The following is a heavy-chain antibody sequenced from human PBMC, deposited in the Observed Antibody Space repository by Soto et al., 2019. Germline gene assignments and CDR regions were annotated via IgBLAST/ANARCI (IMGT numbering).Heavy chain of an antibody. D-gene: IGHD3-3*01. CDR2: IYYSGSA. V-gene: IGHV4-39*01. CDR1: GGSISSGGFY. J-gene: IGHJ5*01. Sequence: SETLSLTCTVSGGSISSGGFYGSWIRQHPGKGLEWIGYIYYSGSAYYNPSLKSRVTMSVDTSQNQFSLKLSSVTAADTAVYYCAGRTSLTSVEIFSGGLSGYNWVDPWGRGTLVTVSS. CDR3: AGRTSLTSVEIFSGGLSGYNWVDP.